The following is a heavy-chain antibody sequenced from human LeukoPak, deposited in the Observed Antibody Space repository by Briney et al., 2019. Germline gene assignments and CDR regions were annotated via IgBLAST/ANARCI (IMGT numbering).Heavy chain of an antibody. CDR3: ARGFRDSAMFLDY. V-gene: IGHV3-48*03. D-gene: IGHD3-3*01. CDR1: GITFSSYE. J-gene: IGHJ4*01. CDR2: ISSTGSTM. Sequence: PGRSLRLSCAASGITFSSYEMNWVRQAPGKELEWISCISSTGSTMYYADSVKGRFTISRDNAKNSLYLQMSSLRAEDTAVYYCARGFRDSAMFLDYWGHGTLVTVSS.